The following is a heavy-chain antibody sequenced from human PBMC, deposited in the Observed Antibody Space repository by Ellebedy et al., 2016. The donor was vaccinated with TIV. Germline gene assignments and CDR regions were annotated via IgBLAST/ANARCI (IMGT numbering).Heavy chain of an antibody. CDR1: GFTFSTYG. D-gene: IGHD1-26*01. CDR2: ISYDGSNK. Sequence: GESLKISCAASGFTFSTYGMHWVRQAPGKGLEWVAVISYDGSNKYYADSVKGRFTISRDNSKNTLYLQMNSLRAEDTAVYYCAKVGYSEEVGDYWGQGTLVTVSS. J-gene: IGHJ4*02. V-gene: IGHV3-30*18. CDR3: AKVGYSEEVGDY.